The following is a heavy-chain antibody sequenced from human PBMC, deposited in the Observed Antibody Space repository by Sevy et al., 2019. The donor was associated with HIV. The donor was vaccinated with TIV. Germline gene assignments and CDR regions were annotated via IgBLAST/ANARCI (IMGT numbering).Heavy chain of an antibody. Sequence: GGSLRLSCTTSGFTLGDYAMNWVRQAPGKGLEWVGFMRSKPFAGTTEYAASVKGRFTISTDDSEASAHLQMNSLRTEDTGAYYCIRGRLLGYTAMVPDYWGQGTLVTVSS. CDR3: IRGRLLGYTAMVPDY. V-gene: IGHV3-49*04. J-gene: IGHJ4*02. CDR1: GFTLGDYA. CDR2: MRSKPFAGTT. D-gene: IGHD5-18*01.